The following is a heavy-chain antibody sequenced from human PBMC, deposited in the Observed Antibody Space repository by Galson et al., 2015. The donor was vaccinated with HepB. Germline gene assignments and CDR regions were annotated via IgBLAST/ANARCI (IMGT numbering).Heavy chain of an antibody. V-gene: IGHV1-3*01. Sequence: SVKVSCKDSGYTFTSYAMHWVRQAPGQRLEWMGWINAGNGNTKYSQKFQGRVTITRDTSASTAYMELSSLRSEDTAVYYCASDRERIVGATLSMIFDYWGQGTLVTASS. CDR1: GYTFTSYA. J-gene: IGHJ4*02. CDR3: ASDRERIVGATLSMIFDY. D-gene: IGHD1-26*01. CDR2: INAGNGNT.